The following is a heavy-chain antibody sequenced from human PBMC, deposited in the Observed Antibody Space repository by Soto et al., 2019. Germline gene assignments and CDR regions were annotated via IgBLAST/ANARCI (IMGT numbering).Heavy chain of an antibody. Sequence: QVMLVQSGAEVRKPGSSLKVSCQTSGDNFNAYTINWVRQAPGQGLEWMGGIMPIFAKANYAHKFQGRVTITAYEYASTAYMEIFDLTVEDTAVYYFARERASVKHDHWGQRTLVTVSS. CDR1: GDNFNAYT. CDR3: ARERASVKHDH. J-gene: IGHJ5*02. CDR2: IMPIFAKA. V-gene: IGHV1-69*01. D-gene: IGHD4-17*01.